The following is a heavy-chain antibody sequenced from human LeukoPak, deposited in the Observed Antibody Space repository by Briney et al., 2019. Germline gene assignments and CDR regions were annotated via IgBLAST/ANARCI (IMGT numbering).Heavy chain of an antibody. CDR3: ARGSGSYYNPAAYY. J-gene: IGHJ4*02. CDR1: GYTFITHA. CDR2: INTGNGNT. V-gene: IGHV1-3*03. Sequence: ASVKVSCKASGYTFITHAIHWVRQAPGQRLEWMGWINTGNGNTKYSQEFQGRVTITRDTSASTAYMELSSLRSEDMAVYYCARGSGSYYNPAAYYWGQGTLVTVSS. D-gene: IGHD3-10*01.